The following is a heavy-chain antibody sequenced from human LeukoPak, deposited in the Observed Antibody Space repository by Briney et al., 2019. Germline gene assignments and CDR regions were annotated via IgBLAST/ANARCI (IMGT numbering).Heavy chain of an antibody. CDR3: ARDLAAQLYWFDP. CDR1: GFTFSSYW. CDR2: INSDGSST. J-gene: IGHJ5*02. V-gene: IGHV3-74*01. D-gene: IGHD6-6*01. Sequence: GGSLRLSCEASGFTFSSYWMTWVRKAPGKGLVWFSRINSDGSSTSYADSVKGRFTISRDNAKNTLYLQMNSLRAEDTAVYYCARDLAAQLYWFDPWGQGTLVTVSS.